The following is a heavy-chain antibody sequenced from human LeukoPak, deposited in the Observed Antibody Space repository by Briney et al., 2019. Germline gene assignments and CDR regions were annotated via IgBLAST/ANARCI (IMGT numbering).Heavy chain of an antibody. CDR1: GVTVSSDF. J-gene: IGHJ4*02. D-gene: IGHD4/OR15-4a*01. V-gene: IGHV3-53*01. CDR3: ARRAGAYSHPYDY. CDR2: IYSGGST. Sequence: GGSLRLSCTVSGVTVSSDFMSWVRQAPGKGLEWGSFIYSGGSTHYSDSVKGRFTISRDNSKNTLYLQMNSLRAEDTAVYYCARRAGAYSHPYDYWGQGTLVTVSS.